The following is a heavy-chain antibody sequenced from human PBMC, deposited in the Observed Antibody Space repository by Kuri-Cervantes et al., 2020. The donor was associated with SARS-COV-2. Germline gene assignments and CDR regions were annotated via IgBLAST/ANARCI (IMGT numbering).Heavy chain of an antibody. Sequence: ASVKVSCKASGGSFSNYVISWVRQAPGQGLEWMGWINPNSGGTNYAQKFQGRVTMTRDTSISTLYMELSRLRSDDTAVYYCARGGKYQLLYRCEYYFDYWGQGTLVTVSS. CDR3: ARGGKYQLLYRCEYYFDY. J-gene: IGHJ4*02. CDR1: GGSFSNYV. CDR2: INPNSGGT. V-gene: IGHV1-2*02. D-gene: IGHD2-2*02.